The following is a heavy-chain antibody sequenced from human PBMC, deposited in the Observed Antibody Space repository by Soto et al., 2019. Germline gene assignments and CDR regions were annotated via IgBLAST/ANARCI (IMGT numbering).Heavy chain of an antibody. CDR2: IYYSGSA. Sequence: QLQLQESGPGLVKPSETLSLTCTVSGGSISSSSYYWVWIRQPPGKGLEWIGSIYYSGSAYYNPSLKSRVTISVDTSKNQFSLSLRSVTAADTTVYYCARGGYDTLTASPWPFDYWGQGTLVTVSS. J-gene: IGHJ4*02. CDR3: ARGGYDTLTASPWPFDY. CDR1: GGSISSSSYY. V-gene: IGHV4-39*01. D-gene: IGHD3-9*01.